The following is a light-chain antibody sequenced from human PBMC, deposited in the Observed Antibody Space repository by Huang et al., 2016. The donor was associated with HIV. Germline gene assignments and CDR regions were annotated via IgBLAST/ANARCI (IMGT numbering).Light chain of an antibody. CDR2: VAS. CDR1: QSIGTY. CDR3: QQSYSALGLT. J-gene: IGKJ4*01. V-gene: IGKV1-39*01. Sequence: DIQMTQSPSSLSTSVGDRVTIACRASQSIGTYLNWYQQKRGKAPRLLIHVASSLQSVVQSRVSGSGSGTDFTLTISSLQPEDFATYYCQQSYSALGLTFGGGTTVDIK.